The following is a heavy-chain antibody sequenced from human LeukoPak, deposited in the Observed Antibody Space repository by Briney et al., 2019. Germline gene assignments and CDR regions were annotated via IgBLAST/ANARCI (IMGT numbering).Heavy chain of an antibody. CDR2: IWYDGSNK. CDR3: AKAIDDFWSGSHTDY. J-gene: IGHJ4*02. V-gene: IGHV3-33*03. Sequence: GGSLRLSCAASGFTFSSYGMHWVRQAPGKVLEWVAVIWYDGSNKYYADSVKGRFTISRDNAKNSLYLQMNSLRAEDTALYYCAKAIDDFWSGSHTDYWGQGTLVTVSS. D-gene: IGHD3-3*01. CDR1: GFTFSSYG.